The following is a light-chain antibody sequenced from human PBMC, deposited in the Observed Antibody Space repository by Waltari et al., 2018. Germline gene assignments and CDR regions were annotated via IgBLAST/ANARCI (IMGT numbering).Light chain of an antibody. CDR1: QSNRSN. V-gene: IGKV3-15*01. J-gene: IGKJ1*01. CDR3: QQYDNWFGT. Sequence: VMTQSPATLSVFPGERATLSCRASQSNRSNLAWYQHKPDPAPRLLIYGASTTATGIPARFSGSGSGTDFTLTISRLQSEDFVVYFCQQYDNWFGTFGQGTKLEIK. CDR2: GAS.